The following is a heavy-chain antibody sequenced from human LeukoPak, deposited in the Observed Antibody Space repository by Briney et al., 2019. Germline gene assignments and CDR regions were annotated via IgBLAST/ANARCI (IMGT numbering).Heavy chain of an antibody. Sequence: GGSLRLSCAASGFNFDDYAMHWVRHAPGKGLEWVSGISWNSGSIGYADSVKGRFTISRDNAKNSLYLQMNSLRAEDTALYYCARVRVTMVRGVYYFDYWGQGTLVTVSS. CDR3: ARVRVTMVRGVYYFDY. V-gene: IGHV3-9*01. CDR1: GFNFDDYA. D-gene: IGHD3-10*01. CDR2: ISWNSGSI. J-gene: IGHJ4*02.